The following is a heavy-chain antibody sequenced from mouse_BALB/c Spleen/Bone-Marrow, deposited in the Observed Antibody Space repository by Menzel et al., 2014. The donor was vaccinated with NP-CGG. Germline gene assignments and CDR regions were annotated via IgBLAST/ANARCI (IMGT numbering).Heavy chain of an antibody. Sequence: VQLQESGPGLVAPSQSLSITCTVSGFSLTSYGVNWVRQPPGKGLEWLGVIWAGGSTNYNLALMSRLSISKDNSKGQVFLKMSSLQTDDTAMYYCARDPRTGTGAMDYWGQGTSVTVSS. V-gene: IGHV2-9*02. CDR2: IWAGGST. CDR1: GFSLTSYG. J-gene: IGHJ4*01. CDR3: ARDPRTGTGAMDY. D-gene: IGHD4-1*01.